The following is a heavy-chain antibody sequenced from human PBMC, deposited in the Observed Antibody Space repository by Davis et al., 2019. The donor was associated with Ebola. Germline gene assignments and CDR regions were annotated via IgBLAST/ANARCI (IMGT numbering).Heavy chain of an antibody. J-gene: IGHJ4*02. CDR2: IKQDGSAK. V-gene: IGHV3-7*01. CDR3: TRHINWAFDY. CDR1: GFTLSTYG. D-gene: IGHD1-1*01. Sequence: GESLKISCAASGFTLSTYGMNWVRQAPGKGLEWVANIKQDGSAKPYVGSVKGRFTISRDNTKNSLYLQMDSLRAEDTAVYYCTRHINWAFDYWGQGTLVTVSS.